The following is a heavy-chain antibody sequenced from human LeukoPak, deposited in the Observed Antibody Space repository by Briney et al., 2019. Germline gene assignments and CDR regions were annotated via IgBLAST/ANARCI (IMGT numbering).Heavy chain of an antibody. J-gene: IGHJ3*02. D-gene: IGHD3-22*01. V-gene: IGHV3-64*01. CDR3: ARGRYDSSGYEAPTAFDI. CDR2: ISSNGDST. Sequence: GGSLRLSCAASGFSFSSYAMHWVRQAPGKGLEYISAISSNGDSTHYANSVKGRFTISRDNSKNTLYFQMGSLRAEDMAVYYCARGRYDSSGYEAPTAFDIWGQGTTVTVSS. CDR1: GFSFSSYA.